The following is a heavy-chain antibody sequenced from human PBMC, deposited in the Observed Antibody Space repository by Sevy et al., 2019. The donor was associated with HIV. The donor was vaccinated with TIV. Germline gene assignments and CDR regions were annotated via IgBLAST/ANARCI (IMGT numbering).Heavy chain of an antibody. J-gene: IGHJ3*02. CDR1: GFTFSIIY. D-gene: IGHD3-16*01. Sequence: GGSMRLSCAASGFTFSIIYMNWVRQSPGKGLEWVGRMKSKIDGGKTDYAAPVKDRFTMSREDSKNTLYLQMNSLKADDTAVDYCTTVGFPHWGSEAFDIWGQGTMVTVSS. CDR2: MKSKIDGGKT. V-gene: IGHV3-15*01. CDR3: TTVGFPHWGSEAFDI.